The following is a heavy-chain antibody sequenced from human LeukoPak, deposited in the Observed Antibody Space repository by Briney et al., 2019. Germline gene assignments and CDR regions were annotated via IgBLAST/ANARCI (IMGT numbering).Heavy chain of an antibody. CDR2: ISYDGSNK. J-gene: IGHJ4*02. V-gene: IGHV3-30-3*01. Sequence: GVSLRLSCAASGFTFSSYAMHWVRQAPGKGLEWVAVISYDGSNKYYADSVKGRFTISRDNSKNTLYLQMNSLRAEDTAVYYCARELDYWGQGTLVTVSS. CDR3: ARELDY. CDR1: GFTFSSYA.